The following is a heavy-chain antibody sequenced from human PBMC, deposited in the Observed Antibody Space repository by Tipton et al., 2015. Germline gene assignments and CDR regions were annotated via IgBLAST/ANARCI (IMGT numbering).Heavy chain of an antibody. J-gene: IGHJ1*01. CDR3: ARGQDENTLGEYYTH. Sequence: GLVKPSETLSLTCTVSGGSVNSGSYYWSWIRQPPGKGLEWIGYIFSGGNTNSNPSLKSRVTIFATSINHFSLEMSPETAAATAVYFCARGQDENTLGEYYTHWGQGTLVTVSS. CDR1: GGSVNSGSYY. CDR2: IFSGGNT. D-gene: IGHD3-16*01. V-gene: IGHV4-61*03.